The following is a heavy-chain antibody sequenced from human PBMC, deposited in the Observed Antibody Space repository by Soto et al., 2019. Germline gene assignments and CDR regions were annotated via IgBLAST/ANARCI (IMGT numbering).Heavy chain of an antibody. Sequence: EVQLVESGGGLVQPGGSLRLSCAASGFTVSSNYMSWVRQAPGKGLEWVSVIYSGGSTYYAVSVKGRFTISRHNSKNTLYLQMNSLRAEDTAVYYCARSNHYGDYTEYFQHWGQGTLVTVSS. CDR1: GFTVSSNY. CDR2: IYSGGST. J-gene: IGHJ1*01. V-gene: IGHV3-53*04. CDR3: ARSNHYGDYTEYFQH. D-gene: IGHD4-17*01.